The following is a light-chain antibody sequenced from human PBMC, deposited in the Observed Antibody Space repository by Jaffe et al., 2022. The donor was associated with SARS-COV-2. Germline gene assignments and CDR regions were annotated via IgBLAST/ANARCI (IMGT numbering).Light chain of an antibody. CDR1: QSISSN. V-gene: IGKV3-15*01. CDR3: QQYSNWPWT. Sequence: EIVMTQSPATLSVSPGDRATLSCRASQSISSNLAWYQQKPGQAPRLLINGASTRATGIPARFSGSGSGTEFTLTISSLQAEDIAVYHCQQYSNWPWTFGQGTKVEIK. J-gene: IGKJ1*01. CDR2: GAS.